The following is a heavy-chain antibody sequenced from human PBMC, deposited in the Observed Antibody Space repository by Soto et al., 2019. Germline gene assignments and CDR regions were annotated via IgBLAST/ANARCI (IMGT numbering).Heavy chain of an antibody. Sequence: ASVKVSCKASGYTFTSYDINWVRQATGQGLEWMGWMNPNSGNTGYAQKFQGRVTMTRNTSISTAYMELSSLRSEDTAVYYCAKVYGQTGSWPRDFDYWGQGTLVTVSS. CDR2: MNPNSGNT. J-gene: IGHJ4*02. CDR3: AKVYGQTGSWPRDFDY. V-gene: IGHV1-8*01. CDR1: GYTFTSYD. D-gene: IGHD6-13*01.